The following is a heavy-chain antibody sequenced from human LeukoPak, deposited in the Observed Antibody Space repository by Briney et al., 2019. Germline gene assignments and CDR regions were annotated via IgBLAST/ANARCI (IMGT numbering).Heavy chain of an antibody. J-gene: IGHJ3*02. CDR2: ISYIGST. CDR3: ARDVVTVTKGFDI. D-gene: IGHD4-17*01. V-gene: IGHV4-59*11. Sequence: SETLPLTCAVSTDSFSSHCWTWIRQPPGKGLEWIGYISYIGSTNYNPSLKSRVTISIDTSKNQFSLRLSSVTAADTAVYYCARDVVTVTKGFDIWGQGTMVSVSS. CDR1: TDSFSSHC.